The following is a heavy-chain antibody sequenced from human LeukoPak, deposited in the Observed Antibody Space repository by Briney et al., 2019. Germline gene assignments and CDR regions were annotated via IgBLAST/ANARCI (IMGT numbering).Heavy chain of an antibody. V-gene: IGHV3-23*01. D-gene: IGHD3-22*01. CDR1: GFTFSSYA. CDR2: ISGSGGST. CDR3: AKTITMIVVVTPTYFDY. J-gene: IGHJ4*02. Sequence: GGSLRLSCAASGFTFSSYAMSWVRQAPGKGLEWVSAISGSGGSTYYADSVKGRFTISRDNSKNTLYLQMNSLRAEDTAVYYCAKTITMIVVVTPTYFDYWGQGTLVTVSS.